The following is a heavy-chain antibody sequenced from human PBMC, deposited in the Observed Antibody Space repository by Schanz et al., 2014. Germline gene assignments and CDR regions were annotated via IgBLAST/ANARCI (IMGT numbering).Heavy chain of an antibody. CDR1: GFTFSSYS. J-gene: IGHJ4*02. CDR3: VSQTGSPNY. D-gene: IGHD6-13*01. Sequence: VQLVESGGGVVQPGRSLRLSCAASGFTFSSYSMNWVRQAPGKGLEWVSYVSRSTPDIYYADSVKGRFTISRDNAKNSLFLQMNSLRAEDTAVYYCVSQTGSPNYWGQGTLVTVSS. V-gene: IGHV3-48*01. CDR2: VSRSTPDI.